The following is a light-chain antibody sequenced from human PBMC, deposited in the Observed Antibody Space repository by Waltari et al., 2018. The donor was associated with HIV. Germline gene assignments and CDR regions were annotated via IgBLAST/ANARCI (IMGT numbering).Light chain of an antibody. CDR1: SSNIGSNY. J-gene: IGLJ2*01. Sequence: QSVLTQPPSASGTPGQRVTISCSGRSSNIGSNYVYWYQQLPGTAPKLLIYRNNQRPSGVPDRFSGSKSGTSASRAIGGLRSEDEADYYCATWDNSLSVVVFGGGTKLTVL. V-gene: IGLV1-47*01. CDR3: ATWDNSLSVVV. CDR2: RNN.